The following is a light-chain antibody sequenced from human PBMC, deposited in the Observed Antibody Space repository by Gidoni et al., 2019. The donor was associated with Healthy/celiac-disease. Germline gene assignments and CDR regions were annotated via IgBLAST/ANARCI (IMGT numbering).Light chain of an antibody. CDR3: QVWDSSSDLVV. CDR2: DDS. V-gene: IGLV3-21*02. CDR1: NMGSKS. J-gene: IGLJ2*01. Sequence: SYVLTQPPSVSVAPGQTARSTCGGNNMGSKSVHWYQQKPGQAPVLVVYDDSDRPSGIPERFSGSNSGNTATLTISRVEAGDEADYYCQVWDSSSDLVVFGGGTKLTVL.